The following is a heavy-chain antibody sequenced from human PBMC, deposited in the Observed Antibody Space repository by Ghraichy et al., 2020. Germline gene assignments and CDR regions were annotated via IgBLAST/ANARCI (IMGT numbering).Heavy chain of an antibody. J-gene: IGHJ5*02. V-gene: IGHV4-34*01. D-gene: IGHD6-13*01. CDR3: ARSVWSSSWYDWFDP. CDR2: INRSGST. Sequence: SETLSLTCAVYGGSLSGHYWTWIRQSPEKGLEWIGEINRSGSTRYNPSLKSRATISIDTSKNQFSLKVRSVTAADTAVYYCARSVWSSSWYDWFDPWGQGILVTVSS. CDR1: GGSLSGHY.